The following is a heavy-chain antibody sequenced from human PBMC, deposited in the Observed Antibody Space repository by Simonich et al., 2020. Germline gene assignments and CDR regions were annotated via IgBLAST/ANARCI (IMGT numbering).Heavy chain of an antibody. V-gene: IGHV1-2*02. Sequence: QVQLVQSGAEVKKPGASVKVSCKASGYTFTGYYMHWVRQAPGQGVEWMGWINPTSGGTNYAQKFQGRVTMTRDTSISTAYMELSRLRSDDTAVYYCARGGLGHWYFDLWGRGTLVTVSS. CDR2: INPTSGGT. CDR3: ARGGLGHWYFDL. CDR1: GYTFTGYY. D-gene: IGHD6-25*01. J-gene: IGHJ2*01.